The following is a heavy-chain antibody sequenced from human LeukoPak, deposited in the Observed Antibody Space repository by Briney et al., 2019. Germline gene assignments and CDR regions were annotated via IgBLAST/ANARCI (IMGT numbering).Heavy chain of an antibody. V-gene: IGHV4-39*07. J-gene: IGHJ4*02. CDR1: GGPISLSYYY. Sequence: SETLSLTCNVSGGPISLSYYYWNWIRQPPGKGLEWIGEINQSGSTNYNPSLKSRVTISFDTSKNQFSLKLSSVTAADTAVYYCARGRAFFDWGQGTLVTVSS. CDR2: INQSGST. CDR3: ARGRAFFD. D-gene: IGHD3-3*02.